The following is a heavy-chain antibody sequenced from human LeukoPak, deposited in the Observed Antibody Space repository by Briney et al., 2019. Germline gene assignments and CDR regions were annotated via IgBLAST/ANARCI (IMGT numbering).Heavy chain of an antibody. Sequence: GGSLRLSCAASGFTFDDYGMSWVRQAPGKGLEWVAFIRYDGSNKYYADSVKGRFTISRDNSKNTLYLQMNSLRAEDTAVYYCAKDGSGMAAVAGFDYWGQRTLVTVSS. CDR1: GFTFDDYG. V-gene: IGHV3-30*02. CDR3: AKDGSGMAAVAGFDY. CDR2: IRYDGSNK. J-gene: IGHJ4*02. D-gene: IGHD6-19*01.